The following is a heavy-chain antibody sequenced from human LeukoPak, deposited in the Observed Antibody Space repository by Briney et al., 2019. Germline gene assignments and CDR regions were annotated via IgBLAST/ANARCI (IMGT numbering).Heavy chain of an antibody. CDR3: ARDLEFDYYDSGSYGYYFDY. CDR1: GFTFRGYS. J-gene: IGHJ4*02. D-gene: IGHD3-10*01. CDR2: ISSSSSYI. V-gene: IGHV3-21*01. Sequence: SGGSLRLSCVASGFTFRGYSMNWVRQTPGKGLEWVSSISSSSSYIYYADSVKGRFTISRDNAKNSLYLQMNSLRAEDTAVYCCARDLEFDYYDSGSYGYYFDYWGQGTLVTVSS.